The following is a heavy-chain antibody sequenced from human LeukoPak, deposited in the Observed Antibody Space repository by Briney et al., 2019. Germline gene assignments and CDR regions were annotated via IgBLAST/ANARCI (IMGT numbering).Heavy chain of an antibody. Sequence: ASVKVSCKASGYKFTDDYMHWVRQAPGQGLEFMGWINPDSGLTNYALKFKGRVTMTRDTSISTAYLEVRSLTSDDTAVYYCAPTAEAYTSWWKVWGQGTLVTVSS. CDR1: GYKFTDDY. D-gene: IGHD3-16*01. V-gene: IGHV1-2*02. CDR2: INPDSGLT. CDR3: APTAEAYTSWWKV. J-gene: IGHJ4*02.